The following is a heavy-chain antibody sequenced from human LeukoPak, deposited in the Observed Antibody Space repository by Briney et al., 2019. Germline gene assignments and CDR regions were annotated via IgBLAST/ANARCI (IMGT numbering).Heavy chain of an antibody. Sequence: GGSLRLSCAASGFSVSRNFMTWVRQPPGKGLEWVSIMYGDGSTYNADSVKGRFTISGDNSNNTVFLQMNSLRAEDTAVYYCSKSFETSGYYGPDAFEIWGQGTMVTVAS. CDR1: GFSVSRNF. D-gene: IGHD3-22*01. CDR2: MYGDGST. CDR3: SKSFETSGYYGPDAFEI. J-gene: IGHJ3*02. V-gene: IGHV3-66*01.